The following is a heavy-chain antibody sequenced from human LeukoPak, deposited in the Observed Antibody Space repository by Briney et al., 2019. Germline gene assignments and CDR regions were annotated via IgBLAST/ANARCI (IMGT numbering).Heavy chain of an antibody. J-gene: IGHJ5*02. CDR2: INPNSGAT. D-gene: IGHD2-2*01. CDR3: ARGRFHCSGTSCYVNWFDP. V-gene: IGHV1-2*02. CDR1: GYTFTDYY. Sequence: GASVKVSCKASGYTFTDYYMHWLRQAPGQGLEWMGSINPNSGATNYAREFQGRVTMTRDTSITTAYMELSRLTSDDTAVFYCARGRFHCSGTSCYVNWFDPWGQGTLVTVSS.